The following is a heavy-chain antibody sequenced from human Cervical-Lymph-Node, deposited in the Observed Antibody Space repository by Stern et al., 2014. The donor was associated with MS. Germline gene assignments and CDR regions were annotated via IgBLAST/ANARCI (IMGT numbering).Heavy chain of an antibody. CDR2: INAGNGYT. CDR1: GYTFTNSA. CDR3: ARDWISRFAFDI. J-gene: IGHJ3*02. D-gene: IGHD3-3*02. V-gene: IGHV1-3*01. Sequence: QVQLVQSGPEVKKPGASVMVSCKASGYTFTNSAMHWVRQVPGQRLEWMGWINAGNGYTKYSQKFQGRVTITRDTSASTAYMELSSLRSEDTAVYYCARDWISRFAFDIWGQGTMVTVSS.